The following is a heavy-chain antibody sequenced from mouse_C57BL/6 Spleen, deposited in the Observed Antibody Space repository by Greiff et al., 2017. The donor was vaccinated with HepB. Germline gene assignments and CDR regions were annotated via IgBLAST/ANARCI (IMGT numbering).Heavy chain of an antibody. CDR3: ATPYDYDYAMDY. CDR1: GYAFSSYW. CDR2: IYPGDGDT. J-gene: IGHJ4*01. V-gene: IGHV1-80*01. Sequence: LVEPGASVKISCKASGYAFSSYWMNWVKQRPGKGLEWIGQIYPGDGDTNYNGKFKGKATLTADKSSSTAYMQLSSLTSEDSAVYFCATPYDYDYAMDYWGQGTSVTVSS. D-gene: IGHD2-4*01.